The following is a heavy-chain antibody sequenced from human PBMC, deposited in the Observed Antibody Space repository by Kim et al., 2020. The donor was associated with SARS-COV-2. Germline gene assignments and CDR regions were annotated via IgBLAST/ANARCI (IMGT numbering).Heavy chain of an antibody. D-gene: IGHD2-8*01. V-gene: IGHV4-39*01. CDR2: IYYSGST. CDR1: GGSISSSSYY. J-gene: IGHJ2*01. CDR3: ARLRRRPSVVLVVYAHFRYFDL. Sequence: SETLSLTCTVSGGSISSSSYYWGWIRQPPGKGLEWIGSIYYSGSTYYNPSLKSRVTISVDTSKNQFSLKLSSVTAADTALYYCARLRRRPSVVLVVYAHFRYFDLGGRGTLVPLSS.